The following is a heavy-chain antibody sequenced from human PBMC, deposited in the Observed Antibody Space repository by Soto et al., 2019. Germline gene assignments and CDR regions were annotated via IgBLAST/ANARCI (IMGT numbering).Heavy chain of an antibody. CDR2: IKQDGSEK. J-gene: IGHJ4*02. Sequence: PGGSLRLSCAASGFTFSSYWMSWVRQAPGKGLEWVANIKQDGSEKYYVDSVKGRFTISRDNAKNSLYLQMNSLRAEDTAVYYCARDGYYDFWSGPNDYWGQGTLVTVS. CDR1: GFTFSSYW. V-gene: IGHV3-7*01. D-gene: IGHD3-3*01. CDR3: ARDGYYDFWSGPNDY.